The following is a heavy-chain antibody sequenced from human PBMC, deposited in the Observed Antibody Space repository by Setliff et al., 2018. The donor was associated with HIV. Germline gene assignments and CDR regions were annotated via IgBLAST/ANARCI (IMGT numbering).Heavy chain of an antibody. J-gene: IGHJ4*02. CDR3: ARMSPWGITPGKFDF. V-gene: IGHV1-69*06. CDR1: GYTFANHG. D-gene: IGHD7-27*01. Sequence: GASVKVSCKTSGYTFANHGVNWVRQAPGLGLEWMGRIILISGTTKYAQKFQGRVTITADKSPATAYMELSSLGSEDTAVYYCARMSPWGITPGKFDFWGQGTLVTVPQ. CDR2: IILISGTT.